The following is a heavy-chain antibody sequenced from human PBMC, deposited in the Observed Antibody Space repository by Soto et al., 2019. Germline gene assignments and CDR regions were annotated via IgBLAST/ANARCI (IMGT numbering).Heavy chain of an antibody. CDR3: AKDRGLVLSFYVDY. CDR1: GFTFDDYA. J-gene: IGHJ4*02. Sequence: DVQLVESGGGLVQPGRSLRLSCAASGFTFDDYAMHWVRQAPGKGLEWVSGISWNSGSIGYADSVKGRFTISRDNAKNSLCLQMNSLRAEDTALYYCAKDRGLVLSFYVDYLGLGTLVTVSS. CDR2: ISWNSGSI. D-gene: IGHD6-19*01. V-gene: IGHV3-9*01.